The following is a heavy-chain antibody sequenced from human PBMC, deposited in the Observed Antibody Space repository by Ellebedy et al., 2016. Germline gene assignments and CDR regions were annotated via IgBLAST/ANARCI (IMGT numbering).Heavy chain of an antibody. D-gene: IGHD2-21*01. J-gene: IGHJ4*02. Sequence: SETLSLTCAASGASITSDYWSWVRQPAGKGLEWIGRVDSSGNTNYNPSLKNRVTMSLDTSKNQFSLKLTSVTAADTGVYYCARGLTPHFDSWGQGALVTVSS. CDR3: ARGLTPHFDS. CDR1: GASITSDY. CDR2: VDSSGNT. V-gene: IGHV4-4*07.